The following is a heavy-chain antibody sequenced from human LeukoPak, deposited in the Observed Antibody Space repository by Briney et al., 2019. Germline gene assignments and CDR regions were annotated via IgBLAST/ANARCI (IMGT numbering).Heavy chain of an antibody. J-gene: IGHJ4*02. Sequence: PSETLSLTCTVSGGSISSYYWSWIRQPPGKGLEWIGYIYYSGSTNYNPSLKSRVTISVDTSKNQFSLKLSSVTAADTAVYYCARVRHYYDSSGYSAGIDYWGQGTLVTVSS. CDR3: ARVRHYYDSSGYSAGIDY. D-gene: IGHD3-22*01. CDR1: GGSISSYY. CDR2: IYYSGST. V-gene: IGHV4-59*01.